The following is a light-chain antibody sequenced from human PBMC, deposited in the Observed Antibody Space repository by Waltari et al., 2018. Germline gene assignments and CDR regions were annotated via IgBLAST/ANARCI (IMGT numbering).Light chain of an antibody. CDR2: KAS. V-gene: IGKV1-5*03. J-gene: IGKJ1*01. CDR1: QSVNGW. CDR3: QQYHSYSLT. Sequence: DIQMTQSPSTLSASVGDRVTITCRASQSVNGWLAWYQQKPGKAPKIRIYKASSLESGVPSRFGGSGSGTEFTLTIDSLQPDDFATYYCQQYHSYSLTFGQGTKVEIK.